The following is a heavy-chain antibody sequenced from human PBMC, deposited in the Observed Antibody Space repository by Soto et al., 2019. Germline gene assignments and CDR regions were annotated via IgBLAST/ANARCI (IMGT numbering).Heavy chain of an antibody. V-gene: IGHV4-4*02. Sequence: SETLSLTCAVSGDSISSDNWWSWVRQPPEKGLEWIGEIYRGTSPTYNPSLESRVTISVDKPKNQFSLKLNSVTAEDTAVYYCVKNGAYDLDYWGQGTLVTGS. J-gene: IGHJ4*02. CDR1: GDSISSDNW. CDR2: IYRGTSP. CDR3: VKNGAYDLDY. D-gene: IGHD4-17*01.